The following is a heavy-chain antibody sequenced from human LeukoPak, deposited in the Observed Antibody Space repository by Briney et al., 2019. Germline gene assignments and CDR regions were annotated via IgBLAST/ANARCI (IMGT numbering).Heavy chain of an antibody. J-gene: IGHJ6*02. CDR2: TNPNSGGT. V-gene: IGHV1-2*06. CDR3: AREHCSSTSCYTGMDV. D-gene: IGHD2-2*02. Sequence: ASVKVSCKASGYTFTGYYMHWVRQAPGQGLEWMGRTNPNSGGTNYAQKFQGRVTMTRDTSISTAYMELSRLRSDDTAVYYCAREHCSSTSCYTGMDVWGQGTTVTVSS. CDR1: GYTFTGYY.